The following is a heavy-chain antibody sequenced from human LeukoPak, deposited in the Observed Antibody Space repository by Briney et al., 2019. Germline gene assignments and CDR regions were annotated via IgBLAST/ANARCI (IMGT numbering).Heavy chain of an antibody. CDR3: AKEGMDV. Sequence: GGSLRLSCSASGFTFSSYSMNWVRQAPGKGLEWVAFIRYDGSNKYYADSVKGRFTISRDNSKNTLYLQMNSLRAEDTAVYYCAKEGMDVWGKGTTVTVSS. CDR2: IRYDGSNK. V-gene: IGHV3-30*02. CDR1: GFTFSSYS. J-gene: IGHJ6*03.